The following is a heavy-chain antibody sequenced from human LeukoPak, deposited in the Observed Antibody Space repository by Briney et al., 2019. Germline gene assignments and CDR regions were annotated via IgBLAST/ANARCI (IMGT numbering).Heavy chain of an antibody. CDR3: ARNLVHLWNVFDF. Sequence: GGSLRLSCVASRFTFSNHYMSWVRQAPGKGLEWVATIKPDGSETFYVDSVKGRFTVPRDNAKNSLYLQMSSLRAEDTAVYHCARNLVHLWNVFDFWGLGTMVTVSS. D-gene: IGHD5-18*01. V-gene: IGHV3-7*01. CDR2: IKPDGSET. CDR1: RFTFSNHY. J-gene: IGHJ3*01.